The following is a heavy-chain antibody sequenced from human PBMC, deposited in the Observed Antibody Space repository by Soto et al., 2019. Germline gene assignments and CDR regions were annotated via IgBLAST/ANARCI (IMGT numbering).Heavy chain of an antibody. CDR3: ARHQSHSSSYVDP. CDR1: ASSISSSSYY. D-gene: IGHD6-13*01. J-gene: IGHJ5*02. Sequence: LHTLSLTCTLSASSISSSSYYWAWIRQPPGKGLEWIGSIYYSGSTYYNPSLKSRVTISVDTSKNQFSLKLSSVTAADTAVYYCARHQSHSSSYVDPWGQGTLVTVS. V-gene: IGHV4-39*01. CDR2: IYYSGST.